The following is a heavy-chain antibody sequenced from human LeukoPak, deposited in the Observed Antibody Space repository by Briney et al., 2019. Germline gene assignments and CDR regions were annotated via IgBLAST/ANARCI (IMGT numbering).Heavy chain of an antibody. CDR1: GGSIRGYY. Sequence: PSETLSLTCNVSGGSIRGYYWSWIRQPPGKGLEWIGYIYSSGSTNYNPSLKSRVTMSVDTSKNQFSLKVSSVTAADTAVYYCARDSGYGGPYYFDYWGQGTLVTVSS. J-gene: IGHJ4*02. D-gene: IGHD5-12*01. V-gene: IGHV4-59*01. CDR3: ARDSGYGGPYYFDY. CDR2: IYSSGST.